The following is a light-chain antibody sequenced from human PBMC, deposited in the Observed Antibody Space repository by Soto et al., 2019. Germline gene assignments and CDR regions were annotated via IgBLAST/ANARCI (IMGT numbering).Light chain of an antibody. Sequence: EIVLTQSPATLSLSPGERATLSCRVSQSVSNYLAWYQQKPGQPPRLVIYDASNRATGIPARFSGGGSGTDFTLTISSLEPEDFAVYYCQQRSNWPPLTFGGGTKVEIK. V-gene: IGKV3-11*01. CDR1: QSVSNY. CDR2: DAS. J-gene: IGKJ4*01. CDR3: QQRSNWPPLT.